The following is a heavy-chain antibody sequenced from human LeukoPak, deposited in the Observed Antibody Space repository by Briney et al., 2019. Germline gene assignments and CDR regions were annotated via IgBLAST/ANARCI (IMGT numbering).Heavy chain of an antibody. J-gene: IGHJ4*02. V-gene: IGHV4-61*01. Sequence: SETLSLTCTVSGDPISSYSDYANYKWTWIRQPPGKGLEWIGYVYYSGSTNYNPSLKSRVTISVGTSKNQFSLKLTSVTAADTAVYYCAREYSGFDYWGQGTLVTVSS. CDR1: GDPISSYSDYANYK. CDR3: AREYSGFDY. CDR2: VYYSGST. D-gene: IGHD5-12*01.